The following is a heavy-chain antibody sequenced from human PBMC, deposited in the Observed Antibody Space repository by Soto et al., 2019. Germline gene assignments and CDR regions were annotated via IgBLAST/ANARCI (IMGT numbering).Heavy chain of an antibody. CDR1: GGSISSGDYY. D-gene: IGHD5-18*01. J-gene: IGHJ4*02. V-gene: IGHV3-15*01. CDR2: IKSKSDGGTT. CDR3: TTDVELWITRGLGGVY. Sequence: VQLQESGPGLVKPSQTLSLTCTVSGGSISSGDYYWSWIRQPPGKGLEWIGRIKSKSDGGTTDYAAPVKGRFTISRDDSKNTLYLQMNSLNTEDTAVYYCTTDVELWITRGLGGVYWGQGTLVTVSS.